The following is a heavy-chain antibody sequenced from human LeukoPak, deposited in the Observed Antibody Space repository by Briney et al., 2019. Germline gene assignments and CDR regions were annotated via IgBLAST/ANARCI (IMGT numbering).Heavy chain of an antibody. CDR1: GGTFSSYA. V-gene: IGHV1-8*03. CDR3: ARTLLSGSYYRGVGYYYYMDV. CDR2: MNPNSGNT. D-gene: IGHD3-10*01. J-gene: IGHJ6*03. Sequence: GSSVKVSCKASGGTFSSYAISWVRQATGQGLEWMGWMNPNSGNTGYAQKFQGRVTITRNTSISTAYMELSSLRSEDTAVYYCARTLLSGSYYRGVGYYYYMDVWGKGTTVTVSS.